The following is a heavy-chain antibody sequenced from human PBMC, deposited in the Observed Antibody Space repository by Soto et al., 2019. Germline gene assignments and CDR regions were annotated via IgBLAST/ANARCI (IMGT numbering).Heavy chain of an antibody. D-gene: IGHD3-10*01. CDR3: ARGITMVRGVLLDAFDI. V-gene: IGHV1-2*04. J-gene: IGHJ3*02. CDR2: INPNSGGT. CDR1: GYTFTGYY. Sequence: QVQLVQSGAEVKKPGASVKVSCKASGYTFTGYYMHWVRQAPGQGLEWMGWINPNSGGTNYAQKFQGWVTMTSDTSISTAYMELSRLRSDDTAVYYCARGITMVRGVLLDAFDIWGQGTMVTVSS.